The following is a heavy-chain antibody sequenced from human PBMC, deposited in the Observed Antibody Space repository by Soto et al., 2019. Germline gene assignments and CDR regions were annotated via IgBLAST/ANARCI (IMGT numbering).Heavy chain of an antibody. CDR3: ARVAVAGTNYYYGMDV. CDR2: IYYSGST. Sequence: SETLSLTCTVSGGSISGYYWSWIRQPPGKGLEWIGYIYYSGSTNYNPSLKSRVTISVDTSKNQFSLKLSSVTAADTAVYYCARVAVAGTNYYYGMDVWGQGTTVTVSS. D-gene: IGHD6-19*01. V-gene: IGHV4-59*01. J-gene: IGHJ6*02. CDR1: GGSISGYY.